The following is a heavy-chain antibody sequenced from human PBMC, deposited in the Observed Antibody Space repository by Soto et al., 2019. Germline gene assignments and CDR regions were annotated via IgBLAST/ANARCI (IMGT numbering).Heavy chain of an antibody. Sequence: QVQLGQSGAEVKKPGASVKVSCKASGYTFTSYGISWVRQAPGQGLEWMGWISPYNGNTNYAKKLQGRVTMTTDTSTSTAYMELRILRSDDTAVYYCARSGSSGWTVDYYYYYGMDVWGQGPTVTVSS. CDR3: ARSGSSGWTVDYYYYYGMDV. CDR1: GYTFTSYG. D-gene: IGHD6-19*01. CDR2: ISPYNGNT. V-gene: IGHV1-18*01. J-gene: IGHJ6*02.